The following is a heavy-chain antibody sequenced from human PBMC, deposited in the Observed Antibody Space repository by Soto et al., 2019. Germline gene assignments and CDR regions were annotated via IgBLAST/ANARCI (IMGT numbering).Heavy chain of an antibody. CDR3: ARDRGSYNGIFDY. D-gene: IGHD2-15*01. Sequence: EVQLVESGGGLVQPGGSQRLSCAVSGLTFSSSWMHWVRQAPGKGLVWVSRINVDGSATHYADSVQGRFTISRDNAKNILYLQMTNLSAEDTAVYYCARDRGSYNGIFDYWGQGTLVTVSS. CDR1: GLTFSSSW. V-gene: IGHV3-74*01. CDR2: INVDGSAT. J-gene: IGHJ4*02.